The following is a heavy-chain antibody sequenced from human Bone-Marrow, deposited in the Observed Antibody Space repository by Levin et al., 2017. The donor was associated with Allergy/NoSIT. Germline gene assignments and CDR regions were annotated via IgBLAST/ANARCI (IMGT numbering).Heavy chain of an antibody. CDR1: GFSFSSYW. J-gene: IGHJ3*02. Sequence: GGSLRLSCVASGFSFSSYWMSWVRQAPGKGLEWVANTKQDGTENYYADSVKGRFTVSQDNPKNSVYLQMSSLRVEDTAVYYCARNWRSAFDIWGQGTVVTVSS. CDR2: TKQDGTEN. CDR3: ARNWRSAFDI. D-gene: IGHD2-8*02. V-gene: IGHV3-7*04.